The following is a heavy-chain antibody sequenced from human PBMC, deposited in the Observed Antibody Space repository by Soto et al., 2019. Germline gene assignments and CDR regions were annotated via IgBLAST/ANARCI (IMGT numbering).Heavy chain of an antibody. CDR1: GYTFTSYG. D-gene: IGHD5-18*01. CDR3: AMDGYSYGIFPEVGDY. V-gene: IGHV1-18*01. CDR2: ISAYNGNT. Sequence: QVQLVQSGAEVKKPGASVKVSCKASGYTFTSYGISWVRQAPGQGLEGMGWISAYNGNTNYAQKLQGRVTMTTDTSTSTAYMELRSLRSDDTAVYYCAMDGYSYGIFPEVGDYWGQGTLVTVSS. J-gene: IGHJ4*02.